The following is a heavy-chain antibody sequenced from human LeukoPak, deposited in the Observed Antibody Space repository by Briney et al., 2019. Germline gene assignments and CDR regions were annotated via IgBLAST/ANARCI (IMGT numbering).Heavy chain of an antibody. Sequence: SETLSLTCTVSGGSISSSSHYWGWIRQPPGKGLEWIGSMYYRGSTYHNPSLKSRVTISVDTSKNQFSLKLSSVTAADTAVYYCASTKQGIAAAGTWFDPWGQGTLVTVSS. CDR3: ASTKQGIAAAGTWFDP. J-gene: IGHJ5*02. V-gene: IGHV4-39*01. D-gene: IGHD6-13*01. CDR2: MYYRGST. CDR1: GGSISSSSHY.